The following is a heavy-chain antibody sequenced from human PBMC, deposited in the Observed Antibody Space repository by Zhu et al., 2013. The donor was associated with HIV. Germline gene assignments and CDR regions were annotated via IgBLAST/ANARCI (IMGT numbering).Heavy chain of an antibody. J-gene: IGHJ6*02. D-gene: IGHD6-13*01. V-gene: IGHV1-18*01. CDR2: ISAYNGNT. CDR3: ARERIAAAGTVFPVYYYYGMDV. Sequence: QVQLVQSGAEVKKPGASVKVSCKASGYTFTSYGISWVRQAPGQGLEWMGWISAYNGNTNYAQKLQGRVTMTTDTSTSTAYMELRSLRSDDTAVYYCARERIAAAGTVFPVYYYYGMDVWGQGTTVTVSS. CDR1: GYTFTSYG.